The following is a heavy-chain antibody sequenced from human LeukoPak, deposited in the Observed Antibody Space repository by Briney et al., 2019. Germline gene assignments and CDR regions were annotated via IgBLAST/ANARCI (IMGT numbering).Heavy chain of an antibody. J-gene: IGHJ6*03. CDR1: GGSISSYY. CDR3: ARAPRADWLFSYYYYYYMDV. D-gene: IGHD3-9*01. V-gene: IGHV4-59*12. CDR2: IYYSGST. Sequence: SETLSLTCTVSGGSISSYYWSWIRQPPGKGLEWIGYIYYSGSTNYNPSLKSRISISVDTSKNQFSLKLSSVTAADTAVYYCARAPRADWLFSYYYYYYMDVWGKGTTVTVSS.